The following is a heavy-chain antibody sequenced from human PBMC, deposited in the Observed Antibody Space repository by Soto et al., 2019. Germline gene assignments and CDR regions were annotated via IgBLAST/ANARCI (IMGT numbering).Heavy chain of an antibody. D-gene: IGHD6-13*01. CDR1: GFTFSSYA. CDR2: ISGSGGST. CDR3: AKDQKQQLVDPTTSHYYFYGMDV. Sequence: GGSLRLSCAASGFTFSSYAMSWVRQAPGKGLEWVSAISGSGGSTYYAGSVKGRFTISRDNSKTTLYLQMNSLRAEDTAVYYCAKDQKQQLVDPTTSHYYFYGMDVWGQGTTVTVSS. J-gene: IGHJ6*02. V-gene: IGHV3-23*01.